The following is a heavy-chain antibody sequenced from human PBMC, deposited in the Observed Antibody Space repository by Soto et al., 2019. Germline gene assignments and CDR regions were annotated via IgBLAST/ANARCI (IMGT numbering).Heavy chain of an antibody. J-gene: IGHJ4*02. CDR3: AKDGDSYYDFWSGYSPFDY. D-gene: IGHD3-3*01. Sequence: PGGSLRLSCAVSGFTFSSYGMHWVRQAPGKGLEWVGIISYDGSNKYYADSVKGRFTISRDNSKNTLYLQMNSLRAEDTAVYYCAKDGDSYYDFWSGYSPFDYWGQGTLVTVSS. CDR1: GFTFSSYG. V-gene: IGHV3-30*18. CDR2: ISYDGSNK.